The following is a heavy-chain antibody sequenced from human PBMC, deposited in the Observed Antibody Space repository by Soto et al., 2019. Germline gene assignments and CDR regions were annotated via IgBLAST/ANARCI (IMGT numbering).Heavy chain of an antibody. CDR1: GGSISSGGFY. Sequence: SETLSLTCSVSGGSISSGGFYWTWIRQHPGQGLEWIGFTYDSGSTYYNASLKSRLTISGDTSKNQFSLKLSSVTAADTAVYYCARGPWQLGENFYYGIDVWGQGTTVTVSS. CDR2: TYDSGST. D-gene: IGHD1-1*01. J-gene: IGHJ6*02. CDR3: ARGPWQLGENFYYGIDV. V-gene: IGHV4-31*03.